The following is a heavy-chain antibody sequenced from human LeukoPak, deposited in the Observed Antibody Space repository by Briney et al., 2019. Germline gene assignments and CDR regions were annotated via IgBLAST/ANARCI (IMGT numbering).Heavy chain of an antibody. V-gene: IGHV1-46*01. D-gene: IGHD2/OR15-2a*01. CDR3: ARDYGSMTPFFDY. CDR2: INPSGGYT. J-gene: IGHJ4*02. Sequence: ASVKVSCKASGYTFTSYYMHCVRQAPGQGLEWVGIINPSGGYTSYAQKFQGRVTMTRDTSTSTVYMELSSLRSEDTAVYYCARDYGSMTPFFDYWGQGTLVTVSS. CDR1: GYTFTSYY.